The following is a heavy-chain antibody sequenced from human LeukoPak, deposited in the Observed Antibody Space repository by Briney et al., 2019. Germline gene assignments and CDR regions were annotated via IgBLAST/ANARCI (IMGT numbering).Heavy chain of an antibody. V-gene: IGHV3-11*04. CDR1: GFTFSDYY. CDR2: TSSSGSTI. CDR3: AGSWSPYDAFDI. J-gene: IGHJ3*02. Sequence: SGGSLRLSCAASGFTFSDYYMSWIHQAPGKGLEWVSYTSSSGSTIYYADSVKGRFTISRDNAKNSLYLQMNSLRAEDTAVYYCAGSWSPYDAFDIWGQGTMVTVSS. D-gene: IGHD6-13*01.